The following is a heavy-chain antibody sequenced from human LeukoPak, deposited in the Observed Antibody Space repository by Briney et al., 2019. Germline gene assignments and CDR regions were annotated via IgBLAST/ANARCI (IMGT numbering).Heavy chain of an antibody. Sequence: PGWTLRLSCAASGFTFCSYSMNWVRQAPGKGLQWVSSISSSSSYIYYADSVKGRFTISRDNAKNSLYLQMNSLRAEDTAVYYCARDEELTCFDYWGQGTLVTVSS. CDR2: ISSSSSYI. J-gene: IGHJ4*02. D-gene: IGHD1-26*01. V-gene: IGHV3-21*01. CDR1: GFTFCSYS. CDR3: ARDEELTCFDY.